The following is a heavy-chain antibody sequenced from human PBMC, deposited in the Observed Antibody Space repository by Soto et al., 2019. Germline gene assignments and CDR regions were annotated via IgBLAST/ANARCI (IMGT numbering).Heavy chain of an antibody. Sequence: PSETLSLTCSVSGGSIISSGYYWGWIRQPPGQGLEWIGNIYHSGNTYYSPSLKSRVAISVDTSKNQFSLKLSSVTAADTAVYYCARHVNWGYYGMDVWGQGTTVTV. CDR3: ARHVNWGYYGMDV. CDR2: IYHSGNT. V-gene: IGHV4-39*01. CDR1: GGSIISSGYY. D-gene: IGHD7-27*01. J-gene: IGHJ6*02.